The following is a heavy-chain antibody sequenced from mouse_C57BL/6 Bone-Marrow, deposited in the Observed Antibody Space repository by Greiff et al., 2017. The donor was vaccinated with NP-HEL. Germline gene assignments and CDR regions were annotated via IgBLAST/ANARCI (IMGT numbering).Heavy chain of an antibody. Sequence: VKLMESGPELVKPGASVKISCKASGYAFSSSWMNWVKQRPGKGLEWIGRIYPGDGDTNYNGKFKGKATLTADKSSSTAYMQLSSLTSEDSAVYFCARSANYYGKNYFDYWGQGTTLTVSS. CDR1: GYAFSSSW. J-gene: IGHJ2*01. CDR3: ARSANYYGKNYFDY. D-gene: IGHD1-1*01. CDR2: IYPGDGDT. V-gene: IGHV1-82*01.